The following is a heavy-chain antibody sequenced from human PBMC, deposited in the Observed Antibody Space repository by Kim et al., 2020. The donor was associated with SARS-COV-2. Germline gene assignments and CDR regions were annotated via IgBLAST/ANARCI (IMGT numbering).Heavy chain of an antibody. CDR3: AKDMSGEDYAAIFDY. Sequence: GGSLRLSCAASGFTLDGYAMHWVRQAPGKGLEWVSGICWNSSSIGYADSVKGRFTISRDNANNSLYLQMNSLRAEDADLYYCAKDMSGEDYAAIFDYWGQGTLVTVCS. D-gene: IGHD4-17*01. CDR1: GFTLDGYA. V-gene: IGHV3-9*01. CDR2: ICWNSSSI. J-gene: IGHJ4*02.